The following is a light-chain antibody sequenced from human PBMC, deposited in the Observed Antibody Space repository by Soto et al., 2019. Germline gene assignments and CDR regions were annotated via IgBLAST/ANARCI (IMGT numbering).Light chain of an antibody. CDR3: QQYYSTPWT. J-gene: IGKJ1*01. Sequence: DIQMTQSPSSLSAAVGDRVTITCRASQDINKYLNWYHQTPGKAPKLLIFSTSTLYSGVPSRFSGSRSGTDFTLTISSLQPEDVAVYYCQQYYSTPWTFGQGTKVEIK. V-gene: IGKV1-39*01. CDR2: STS. CDR1: QDINKY.